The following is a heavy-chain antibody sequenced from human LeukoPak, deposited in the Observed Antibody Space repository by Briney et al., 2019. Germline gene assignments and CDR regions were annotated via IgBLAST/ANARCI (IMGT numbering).Heavy chain of an antibody. Sequence: GGSLRLSCAASGFTFSSYAMHWVRQAPGKGLEWVAVISYDGSNKYYADSVKGRFAISRDNSKNTLYLQMNSLRAEDTAVYYCARVDTVVSYFDYWGQGTLVTVSS. CDR2: ISYDGSNK. CDR3: ARVDTVVSYFDY. J-gene: IGHJ4*02. CDR1: GFTFSSYA. D-gene: IGHD4-23*01. V-gene: IGHV3-30*09.